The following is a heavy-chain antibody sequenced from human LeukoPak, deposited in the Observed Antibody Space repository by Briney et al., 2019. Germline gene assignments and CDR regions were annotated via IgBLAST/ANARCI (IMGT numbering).Heavy chain of an antibody. Sequence: GGPLRLSCAASGFTFSSYAMTWVRQAPGKGLEWVSSITSSGDRSYYADSVKGRFTISRDNFKTTLYLQMNSLTAEDTAVYYCAKGYNYGTDYWGQGTLVTVSS. V-gene: IGHV3-23*01. CDR1: GFTFSSYA. J-gene: IGHJ4*02. D-gene: IGHD5-18*01. CDR3: AKGYNYGTDY. CDR2: ITSSGDRS.